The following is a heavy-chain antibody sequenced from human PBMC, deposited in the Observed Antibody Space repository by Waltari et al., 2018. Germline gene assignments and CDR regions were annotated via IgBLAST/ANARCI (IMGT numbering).Heavy chain of an antibody. D-gene: IGHD4-17*01. CDR2: MFNGGST. CDR1: GASISSSNYY. Sequence: QLQLQESGPGLVKPSETLSLTCSVSGASISSSNYYWGWIRQPPGKGLAWIGSMFNGGSTNYNPSLKSRVTISVDTSKNQFSLRLSSVTAADTAIYYCARHGYSGGWFDPWGQGTLVTVSS. CDR3: ARHGYSGGWFDP. V-gene: IGHV4-39*01. J-gene: IGHJ5*02.